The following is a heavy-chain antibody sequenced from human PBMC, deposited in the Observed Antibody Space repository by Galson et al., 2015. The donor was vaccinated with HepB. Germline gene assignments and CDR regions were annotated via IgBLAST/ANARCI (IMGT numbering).Heavy chain of an antibody. V-gene: IGHV4-30-4*01. CDR3: ARGDVRGYYKGAYNHFDP. J-gene: IGHJ5*02. D-gene: IGHD3-10*02. CDR2: TYYTGSA. CDR1: GDSIRTDSYY. Sequence: TLSLTCTVSGDSIRTDSYYWSWIRQPPGKGLDWIGYTYYTGSAYYNPSLRSRVTISIDTSKNRFSLKLTSVTAADTAMYYCARGDVRGYYKGAYNHFDPWGQGTLVTVSS.